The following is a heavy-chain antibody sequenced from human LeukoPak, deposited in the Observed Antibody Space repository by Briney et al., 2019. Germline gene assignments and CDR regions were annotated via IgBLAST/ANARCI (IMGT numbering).Heavy chain of an antibody. CDR3: ASTQAREVSITMIVVVDAFDI. Sequence: PSETLSLTCTVSGGSISSYYWSWIRQPAGKGLEWIGRIYTSGSTNYNPSLKSRVTISVDTSKNQFSLKLSSVTAADTAVYYCASTQAREVSITMIVVVDAFDIWGQGTMVTVSS. CDR2: IYTSGST. V-gene: IGHV4-4*07. D-gene: IGHD3-22*01. CDR1: GGSISSYY. J-gene: IGHJ3*02.